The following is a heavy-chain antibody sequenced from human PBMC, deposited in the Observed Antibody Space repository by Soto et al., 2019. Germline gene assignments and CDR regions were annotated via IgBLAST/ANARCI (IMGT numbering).Heavy chain of an antibody. CDR1: GGTFSNYP. D-gene: IGHD3-16*01. V-gene: IGHV1-69*01. CDR3: ANGGEYYDENLPHYYFFGMHV. CDR2: IIPIFGKA. J-gene: IGHJ6*02. Sequence: QVQLVQSGAEVKKPGSSVKVSCKASGGTFSNYPITWVRRAPGQGLEWLGGIIPIFGKADYTQKFQGRVTITADEPTSTAYMEISSLRSEDTAVYYCANGGEYYDENLPHYYFFGMHVWGPGTTVTVSS.